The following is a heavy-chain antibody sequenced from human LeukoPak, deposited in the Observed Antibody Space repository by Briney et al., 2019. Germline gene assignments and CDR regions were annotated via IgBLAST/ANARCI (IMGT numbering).Heavy chain of an antibody. V-gene: IGHV3-21*01. CDR3: ARERAAGISSDYFDY. Sequence: GGSLRLSCAASRFSFSDYSMNWVRQAPGEGLEWVSSISSSGTYIYYADSVKGRFTISRDNAKNSLYLQMNSLRAEDTAVYYCARERAAGISSDYFDYWGQGVLVTVSS. CDR1: RFSFSDYS. D-gene: IGHD3-22*01. CDR2: ISSSGTYI. J-gene: IGHJ4*02.